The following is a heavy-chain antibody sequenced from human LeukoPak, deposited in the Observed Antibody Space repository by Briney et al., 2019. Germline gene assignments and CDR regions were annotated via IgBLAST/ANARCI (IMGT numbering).Heavy chain of an antibody. V-gene: IGHV4-34*01. CDR3: ARGFTVMIVWVDKSNYYYMDA. Sequence: SETLSLTCAVYGGSFSGYYWSWIRQPPGKELEWIGEINHSGSTNYNPSLKSRVTISVDTSKNQFSLKLSSVTAADTAVYYCARGFTVMIVWVDKSNYYYMDAGGKGTTFTVS. CDR2: INHSGST. D-gene: IGHD3-22*01. CDR1: GGSFSGYY. J-gene: IGHJ6*03.